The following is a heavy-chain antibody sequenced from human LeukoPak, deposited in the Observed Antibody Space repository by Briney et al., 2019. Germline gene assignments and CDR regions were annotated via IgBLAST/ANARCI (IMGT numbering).Heavy chain of an antibody. J-gene: IGHJ4*02. Sequence: PGRSLRLSCAASGFTFNSHGMYWVRQAPGKGLEWVAVIWHDGSAEFYGDSVRGRFRISRDDSKNTLYLQMDSLRVEDTALYCCAKDHRGGWSGYFDSWGQGTLVTVSS. CDR3: AKDHRGGWSGYFDS. CDR2: IWHDGSAE. D-gene: IGHD6-19*01. CDR1: GFTFNSHG. V-gene: IGHV3-33*06.